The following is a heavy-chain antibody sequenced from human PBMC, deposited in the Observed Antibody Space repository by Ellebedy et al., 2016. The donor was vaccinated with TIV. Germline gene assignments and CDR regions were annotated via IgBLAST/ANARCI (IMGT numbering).Heavy chain of an antibody. J-gene: IGHJ4*02. Sequence: GESLKISCAASGFTFSSYWMHWVRQAPGKGLVWVSHINTDGSTTNYADSVKGRFTISRDNAKNTLYLQMNSLRAEDTAVYYCARLGGNGYSYGLDYWGQGILVIVSS. CDR2: INTDGSTT. CDR3: ARLGGNGYSYGLDY. D-gene: IGHD5-18*01. V-gene: IGHV3-74*01. CDR1: GFTFSSYW.